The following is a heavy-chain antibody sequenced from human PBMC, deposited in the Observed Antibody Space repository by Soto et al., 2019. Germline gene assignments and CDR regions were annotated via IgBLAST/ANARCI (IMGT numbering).Heavy chain of an antibody. V-gene: IGHV2-5*01. Sequence: SGPTLGNPTQTLTLTCTFSGFSLITIGLGVGWIRQPPGKALEWLALIYWNDDKRYSPSLKSRLTITKDTSKNQVVLTMTNMDPVDTATYYCAHTRIAAAEWGYWGQGTLVTVSS. J-gene: IGHJ4*02. D-gene: IGHD6-13*01. CDR2: IYWNDDK. CDR1: GFSLITIGLG. CDR3: AHTRIAAAEWGY.